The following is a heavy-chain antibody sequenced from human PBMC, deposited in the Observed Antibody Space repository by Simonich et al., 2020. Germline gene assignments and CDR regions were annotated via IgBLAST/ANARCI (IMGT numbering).Heavy chain of an antibody. J-gene: IGHJ4*02. CDR2: INPNRGGT. V-gene: IGHV1-2*06. Sequence: QVQLVQSGAEVKKPGASVKVSCKASGYTFTGYYMHWVRQAPGQGLGWMRRINPNRGGTNYAQKFQGRVTMTRDTSISTAYMELSRLRSDDTAVYYCARVNYDSSGYYYAYYFDYWGQGTLVTVSS. D-gene: IGHD3-22*01. CDR1: GYTFTGYY. CDR3: ARVNYDSSGYYYAYYFDY.